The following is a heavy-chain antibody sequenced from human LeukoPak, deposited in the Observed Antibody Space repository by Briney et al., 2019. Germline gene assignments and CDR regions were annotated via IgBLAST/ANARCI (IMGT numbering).Heavy chain of an antibody. J-gene: IGHJ4*02. D-gene: IGHD3-3*01. V-gene: IGHV1-18*01. Sequence: GDSVKVSCKASGYTFTSYAISWVRQAPGQGLEWMGWISADNGNTDYAQRFQGRVTMTTDTSTSTAYMELRSLRSDDTAVYYCARDLGDYDFWSGYSADHYFDYWGQGTLVTVSS. CDR1: GYTFTSYA. CDR2: ISADNGNT. CDR3: ARDLGDYDFWSGYSADHYFDY.